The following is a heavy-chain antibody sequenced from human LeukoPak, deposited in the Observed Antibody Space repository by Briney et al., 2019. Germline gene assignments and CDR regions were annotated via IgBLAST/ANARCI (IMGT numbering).Heavy chain of an antibody. J-gene: IGHJ3*02. D-gene: IGHD6-13*01. Sequence: ASVKVSCKASGYTFTGYYMHWVRQAPGQGLEWMGWINPNSGGTNYAQKFQGRVTMTRDTSISTAYMELSRLRSDDTAVYYCARVRTGIAAAGRDSAFDIWGQGTMVTVSS. CDR2: INPNSGGT. V-gene: IGHV1-2*02. CDR3: ARVRTGIAAAGRDSAFDI. CDR1: GYTFTGYY.